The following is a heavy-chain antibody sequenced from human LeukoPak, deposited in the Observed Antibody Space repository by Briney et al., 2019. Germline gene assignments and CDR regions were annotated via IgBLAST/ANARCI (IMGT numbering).Heavy chain of an antibody. J-gene: IGHJ4*02. CDR3: AKHLHLWASFDS. Sequence: GGSLRLSCVASGFTISGHAMSWVRQAPAKGLEWVSITAAGYSETHYADSVKGRFTISRDNPRNTLYLHMTSLRAEDTAIYYCAKHLHLWASFDSWGQGTLVTVSS. D-gene: IGHD5-18*01. CDR1: GFTISGHA. V-gene: IGHV3-23*01. CDR2: TAAGYSET.